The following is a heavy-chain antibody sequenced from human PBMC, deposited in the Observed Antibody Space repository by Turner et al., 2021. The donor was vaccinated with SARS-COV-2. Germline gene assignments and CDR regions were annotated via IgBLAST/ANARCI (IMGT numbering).Heavy chain of an antibody. D-gene: IGHD3-22*01. Sequence: QLQLQESGPGLVKPSETLSLTCTVSGCSISSSSYYWGWIRQPPGKGLEWIGTVYYGGSTYYNPALKSRVTISVDTSKNQFSLKLSYVTAADTAVYYCARLPDYYDSSGPIDYWGQGTLVTVSS. CDR1: GCSISSSSYY. V-gene: IGHV4-39*01. CDR3: ARLPDYYDSSGPIDY. J-gene: IGHJ4*02. CDR2: VYYGGST.